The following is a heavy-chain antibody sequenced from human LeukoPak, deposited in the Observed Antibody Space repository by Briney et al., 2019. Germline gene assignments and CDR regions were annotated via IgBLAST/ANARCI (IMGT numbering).Heavy chain of an antibody. CDR2: ISAYNGNT. CDR3: ARDQAYYDFWSGYYTNYYYYGMDV. J-gene: IGHJ6*02. Sequence: GASVKVSCKASGGTFSSYAISWVRQAPGQGLEWMGWISAYNGNTNYAQKLQGRVTMTTDTSTSTAYMELRSLRSDDTAVYYCARDQAYYDFWSGYYTNYYYYGMDVWGQGTTVTVSS. V-gene: IGHV1-18*01. CDR1: GGTFSSYA. D-gene: IGHD3-3*01.